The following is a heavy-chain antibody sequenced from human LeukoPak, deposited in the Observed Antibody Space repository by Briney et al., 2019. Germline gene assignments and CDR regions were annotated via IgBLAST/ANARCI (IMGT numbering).Heavy chain of an antibody. D-gene: IGHD1-7*01. J-gene: IGHJ3*02. CDR1: GYTFTGYY. CDR2: INPNSGGT. V-gene: IGHV1-2*02. Sequence: ASVKVSCKASGYTFTGYYMHWVRRAPGQGLEWMGWINPNSGGTNYAQKFQGRVTMTRDTSISTAYMELSRLRSDDTAVYYCARDLGITGTTDDAFDIWGQGTMVTVSS. CDR3: ARDLGITGTTDDAFDI.